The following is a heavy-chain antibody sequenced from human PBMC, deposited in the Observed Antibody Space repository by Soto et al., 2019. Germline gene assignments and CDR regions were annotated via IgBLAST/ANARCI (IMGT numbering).Heavy chain of an antibody. J-gene: IGHJ4*02. Sequence: EVQLLESGGNLVQPGGSLRLSCAASGFTFSTYAMSWVRQAPGKGLEWVSAISPNGDATYYADSVKGRFTISRDNSRNTVYMQMNSLKADDTAGDYWAKESVFTAVEDKWGQGTLVTVSS. CDR3: AKESVFTAVEDK. CDR1: GFTFSTYA. CDR2: ISPNGDAT. D-gene: IGHD6-13*01. V-gene: IGHV3-23*01.